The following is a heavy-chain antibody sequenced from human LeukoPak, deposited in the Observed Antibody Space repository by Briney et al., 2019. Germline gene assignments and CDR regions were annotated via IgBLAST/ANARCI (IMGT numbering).Heavy chain of an antibody. Sequence: SETLSLTCAVYGGSFSGYYWSWIRQPPGKGLEWIGEINHSGSTNYNPSLKSRVTISVDTSKNQFSLKLSSVTAADTAVYYCATRGGLTTVTTSAYNWFDPWGQGTLVTVSS. D-gene: IGHD4-17*01. CDR3: ATRGGLTTVTTSAYNWFDP. CDR2: INHSGST. J-gene: IGHJ5*02. CDR1: GGSFSGYY. V-gene: IGHV4-34*01.